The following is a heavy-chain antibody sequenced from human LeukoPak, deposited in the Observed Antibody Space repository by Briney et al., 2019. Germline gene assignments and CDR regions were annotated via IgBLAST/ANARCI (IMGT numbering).Heavy chain of an antibody. D-gene: IGHD1-1*01. CDR1: GYTLTNYA. Sequence: ASVKVSCKASGYTLTNYALNWVRQAPGQGLEWMGWISAYNGNTNYAQKLQGRVTMTTDTSTRTIYMELRSLTSDDTAVYYCAVIPGYNWNDGLRDYWGQGTLVTVSS. V-gene: IGHV1-18*01. CDR2: ISAYNGNT. J-gene: IGHJ4*02. CDR3: AVIPGYNWNDGLRDY.